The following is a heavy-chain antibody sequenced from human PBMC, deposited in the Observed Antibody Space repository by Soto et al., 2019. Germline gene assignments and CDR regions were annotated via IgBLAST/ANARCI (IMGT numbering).Heavy chain of an antibody. CDR3: AREYSASSWGY. CDR1: GFTFNSYD. D-gene: IGHD3-16*01. J-gene: IGHJ4*02. Sequence: QIQLMQSGGAVVQPGKSLRLSCRASGFTFNSYDMFWVRQAPGKGLEWVASVSYDGSTGTYADTVKGRFTVSRDNSINVLYLQMNSLTGADTAVYYCAREYSASSWGYWGQGSLVTVSS. V-gene: IGHV3-30-3*01. CDR2: VSYDGSTG.